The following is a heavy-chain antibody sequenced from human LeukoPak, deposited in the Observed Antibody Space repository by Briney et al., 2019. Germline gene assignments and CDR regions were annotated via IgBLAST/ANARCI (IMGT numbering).Heavy chain of an antibody. CDR2: IYTSGST. V-gene: IGHV4-4*07. CDR3: ARDRYYYDSSGYYQLDY. D-gene: IGHD3-22*01. CDR1: GVSISSYY. Sequence: SETLSLTCTASGVSISSYYWSWIRQPAGKGLEWIGRIYTSGSTNYNPSLKSRVTMSVDTSKNQFSLKLSSVTAADTAVYYCARDRYYYDSSGYYQLDYWGQGTLVTVSS. J-gene: IGHJ4*02.